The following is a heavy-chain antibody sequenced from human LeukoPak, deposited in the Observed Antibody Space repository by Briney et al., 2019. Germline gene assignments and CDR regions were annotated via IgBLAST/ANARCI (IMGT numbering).Heavy chain of an antibody. D-gene: IGHD2-15*01. CDR1: GGTFSSYA. J-gene: IGHJ3*02. V-gene: IGHV1-69*05. CDR2: IIPIFGTA. Sequence: SVKVSCKASGGTFSSYAISWVRQVPGQGLEWMGRIIPIFGTANYAQKFQGRVTITTDESTSTAYMELSSLRSEDKAVYYCARDRVAATDAFDIWGQGTMVTVSS. CDR3: ARDRVAATDAFDI.